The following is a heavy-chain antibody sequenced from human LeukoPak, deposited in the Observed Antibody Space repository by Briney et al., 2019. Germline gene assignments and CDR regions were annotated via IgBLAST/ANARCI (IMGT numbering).Heavy chain of an antibody. Sequence: SVKVSCKASGGTFSSYAISWVRQAPGQGREWMGGIISIFGTANYAQKFQGRLTITTDESTSTAYMELISLRSEDTAVYYCARDELMVYALDYWGQGTLVPVSS. CDR2: IISIFGTA. D-gene: IGHD2-8*01. CDR1: GGTFSSYA. CDR3: ARDELMVYALDY. J-gene: IGHJ4*02. V-gene: IGHV1-69*05.